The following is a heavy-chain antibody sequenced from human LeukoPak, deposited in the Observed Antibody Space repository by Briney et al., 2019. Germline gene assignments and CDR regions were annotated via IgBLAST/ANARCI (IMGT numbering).Heavy chain of an antibody. CDR2: IYSGGST. D-gene: IGHD3-3*01. Sequence: GGSLRLSCAASGFTVSSNYMSWVRQAPGKGLEWVSVIYSGGSTYYADSVKGRFTISRDNSKNTLYLQMNSLRAEDTAVYYCARDLNVGSSYDFWSGYYDYWGQGTLVTVSS. CDR1: GFTVSSNY. J-gene: IGHJ4*02. CDR3: ARDLNVGSSYDFWSGYYDY. V-gene: IGHV3-66*02.